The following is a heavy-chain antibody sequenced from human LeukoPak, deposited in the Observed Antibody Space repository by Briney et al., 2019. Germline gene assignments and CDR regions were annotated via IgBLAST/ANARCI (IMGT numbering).Heavy chain of an antibody. Sequence: GGSLRLSCAASGFTFSSYAMSWVRQAPGKGLEWVSATSGGGGSTYYADSVKGRFTISRDNSKNTLYLQMNSLRAEDTAVYYCAKVLLDYYYGMDVWGQGTTVTVSS. CDR1: GFTFSSYA. D-gene: IGHD2-21*01. J-gene: IGHJ6*02. V-gene: IGHV3-23*01. CDR2: TSGGGGST. CDR3: AKVLLDYYYGMDV.